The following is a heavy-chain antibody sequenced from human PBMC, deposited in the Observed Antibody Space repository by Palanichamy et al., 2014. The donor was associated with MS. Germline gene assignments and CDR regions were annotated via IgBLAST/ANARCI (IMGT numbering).Heavy chain of an antibody. CDR2: IYSGGST. CDR1: GFTVSSNY. CDR3: ARSSGSYQNRYFDL. V-gene: IGHV3-53*01. D-gene: IGHD1-26*01. Sequence: EVQLVESGGGLIQPGGSLRLSCAASGFTVSSNYMSWVRQAPGKGLEWVSVIYSGGSTYYADSVKGRFTISRDNSKNTLYLQMNSLRAEDTAVYYCARSSGSYQNRYFDLWGRGTLVTVSS. J-gene: IGHJ2*01.